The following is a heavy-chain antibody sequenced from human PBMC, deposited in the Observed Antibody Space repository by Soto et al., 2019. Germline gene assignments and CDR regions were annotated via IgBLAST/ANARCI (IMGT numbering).Heavy chain of an antibody. D-gene: IGHD4-4*01. V-gene: IGHV6-1*01. CDR1: GDSVSSNSAA. CDR2: TYYRSKWYN. J-gene: IGHJ4*02. Sequence: SQTLSLSCAISGDSVSSNSAAWNWIRQSPSRGLEWLGRTYYRSKWYNDSAVSVKGRIIINPDTSKNQFSLQLNSVTPEDTAVYYCARDRYSNTYFDYWGQGTLVTVSS. CDR3: ARDRYSNTYFDY.